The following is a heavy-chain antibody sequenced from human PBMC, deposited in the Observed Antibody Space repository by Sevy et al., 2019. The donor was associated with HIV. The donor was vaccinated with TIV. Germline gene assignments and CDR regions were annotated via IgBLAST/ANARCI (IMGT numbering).Heavy chain of an antibody. CDR3: ARGSTYYYDDSGYSTRGDAFDI. J-gene: IGHJ3*02. CDR1: GFTVSSNY. V-gene: IGHV3-53*01. CDR2: IYTGGST. Sequence: GGSLRLSCVASGFTVSSNYMTWVRQAPGKGLEWVSVIYTGGSTYYAESVKGRFTISRDNSKNTVYLRMNSLRAEDTAVYYCARGSTYYYDDSGYSTRGDAFDIWGQGTMVTVSS. D-gene: IGHD3-22*01.